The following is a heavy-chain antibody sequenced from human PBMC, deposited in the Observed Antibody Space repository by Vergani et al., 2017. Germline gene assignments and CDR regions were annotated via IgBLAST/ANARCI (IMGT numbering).Heavy chain of an antibody. D-gene: IGHD1-26*01. J-gene: IGHJ3*02. CDR2: IYYSGNT. V-gene: IGHV4-39*01. CDR3: ARHLRWELLSAFDI. Sequence: QLQLQESGPGLVKPSETLSLTCTVSGDSISSSSYYWGWIRQPPGKGLEWIGSIYYSGNTYYNPSLKSRVTISVDTSKTHFSLKLNSVTAADTAVYYCARHLRWELLSAFDIWGQGTMVTVSS. CDR1: GDSISSSSYY.